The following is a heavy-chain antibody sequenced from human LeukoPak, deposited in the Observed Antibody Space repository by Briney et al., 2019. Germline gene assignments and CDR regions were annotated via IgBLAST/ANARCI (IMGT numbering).Heavy chain of an antibody. CDR1: GFTFSSYS. J-gene: IGHJ4*02. D-gene: IGHD5-18*01. CDR3: ARGGYSYAKPFDY. Sequence: PGGSLRLSCAASGFTFSSYSMNWVRQAPGKGLEWVSTISSSSSYIYYADSVKGRFTISRDNSKNTLYLQMNSLRAEDTAVYYCARGGYSYAKPFDYWGQGTLVTVSS. CDR2: ISSSSSYI. V-gene: IGHV3-21*04.